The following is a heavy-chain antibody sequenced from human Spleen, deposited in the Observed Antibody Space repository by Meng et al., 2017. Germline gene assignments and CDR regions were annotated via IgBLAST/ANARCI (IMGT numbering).Heavy chain of an antibody. V-gene: IGHV4-61*01. J-gene: IGHJ2*01. CDR2: IHYSGST. CDR3: ARYDYGDYHFDL. Sequence: GQLQGAGPGLGRPSETLSLNFTVSGGSVSGGRYYWSWIRQPPGKELEWIGYIHYSGSTNYNPSLKSRVTISVDTSKNQFSLKLTSVTAADTAVYFCARYDYGDYHFDLWGRGSLVTVSS. CDR1: GGSVSGGRYY. D-gene: IGHD4-17*01.